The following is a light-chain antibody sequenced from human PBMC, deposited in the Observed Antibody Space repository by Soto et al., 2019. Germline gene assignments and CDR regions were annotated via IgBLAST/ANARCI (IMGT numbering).Light chain of an antibody. CDR2: GAS. CDR1: QSISNNY. Sequence: EIAFPQSPGTLSLSPWERATLSGRASQSISNNYSAWHQQTPGPAPRLLISGASNKATGIPDRCSSRGSRTDFPLTISRLEPEDLAEYYCQQYSNSGTFGQGTKVDIK. CDR3: QQYSNSGT. V-gene: IGKV3-20*01. J-gene: IGKJ1*01.